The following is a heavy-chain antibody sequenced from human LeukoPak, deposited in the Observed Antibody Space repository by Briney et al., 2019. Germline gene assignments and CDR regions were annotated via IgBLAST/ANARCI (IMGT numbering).Heavy chain of an antibody. CDR3: ARGSDTWYAFDI. CDR2: IYTSGTT. Sequence: SETLSLTCTVSSGSISSYYWSWIRRPAGKGLEWIGRIYTSGTTNYNPSLKSRVTMSVDTSKNQFSLKLNSVTAADTAVYYCARGSDTWYAFDIWGQGTMVTVSS. D-gene: IGHD2-8*02. V-gene: IGHV4-4*07. J-gene: IGHJ3*02. CDR1: SGSISSYY.